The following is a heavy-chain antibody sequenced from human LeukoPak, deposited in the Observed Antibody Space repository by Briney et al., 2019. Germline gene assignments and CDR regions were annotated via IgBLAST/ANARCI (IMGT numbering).Heavy chain of an antibody. CDR3: ARLRTWGSEWYLDL. CDR2: ITHSGST. CDR1: GGSFSSYY. D-gene: IGHD7-27*01. V-gene: IGHV4-34*01. Sequence: NPSETLSLTCAVYGGSFSSYYWTWIRQPPGKGLEWIGEITHSGSTNYNPSLKSRVTISVDTSKNQFSLNLSSVTAADTAVYYCARLRTWGSEWYLDLWGRGTLVTVSS. J-gene: IGHJ2*01.